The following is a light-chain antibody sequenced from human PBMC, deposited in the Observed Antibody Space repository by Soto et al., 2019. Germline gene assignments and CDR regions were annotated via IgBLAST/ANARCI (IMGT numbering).Light chain of an antibody. CDR3: QSYDSGLSGYVV. J-gene: IGLJ2*01. Sequence: QSVLTQPPSVSGAPGXXXXISCTGSSSNIGAGYDVHWYQQLPGTAPKLLIYGNSNRPSGVPDRFSGSKSGTSASLAITGLQAEDEADYFCQSYDSGLSGYVVFGGGTKVTVL. V-gene: IGLV1-40*01. CDR2: GNS. CDR1: SSNIGAGYD.